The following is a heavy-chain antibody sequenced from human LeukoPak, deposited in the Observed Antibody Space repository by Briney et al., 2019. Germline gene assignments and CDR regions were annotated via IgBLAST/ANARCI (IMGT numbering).Heavy chain of an antibody. D-gene: IGHD2-21*02. V-gene: IGHV1-18*01. CDR1: GDTFTSYA. CDR3: ARTDCGGDCYSSRGWFDP. J-gene: IGHJ5*02. CDR2: ISGYNGNT. Sequence: ASVKVSCKASGDTFTSYAITWVRQAPGQGLEWMGWISGYNGNTNYAQKFQGRVTITADKSTSTVYMDLSSLRSEDTAVYYCARTDCGGDCYSSRGWFDPWGQGTLVTVSS.